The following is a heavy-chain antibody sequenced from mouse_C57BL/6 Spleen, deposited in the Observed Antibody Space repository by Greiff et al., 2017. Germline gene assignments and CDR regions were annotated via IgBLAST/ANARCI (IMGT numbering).Heavy chain of an antibody. D-gene: IGHD2-3*01. CDR3: ARHGDDGYYPYYFDY. J-gene: IGHJ2*01. CDR1: GYTFTEYT. Sequence: QVHVKQSGAELVKPGASVKLSCKASGYTFTEYTIHWVKQRSGQGLEWIGWFYPGSGSIKYNEKFKDKATLTADKSSSTVYMELSRLTSEDSAVYFCARHGDDGYYPYYFDYWGQGTTLTVSS. V-gene: IGHV1-62-2*01. CDR2: FYPGSGSI.